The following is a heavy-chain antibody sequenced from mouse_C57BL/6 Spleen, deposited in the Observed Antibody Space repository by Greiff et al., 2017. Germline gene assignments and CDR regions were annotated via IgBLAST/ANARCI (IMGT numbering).Heavy chain of an antibody. CDR1: GYTFTSYW. D-gene: IGHD1-1*01. CDR3: ASSPYYYGGGWYFDV. V-gene: IGHV1-64*01. Sequence: QVQLQQPGAELVKPGASVKLSCKASGYTFTSYWMHWVKQRPGQGLEWIGMIHPNSGSTNYNEKFKSKATLTVDKSSSTAYMQLSSLTSEDSAVYYGASSPYYYGGGWYFDVWGTGTTVTVSS. CDR2: IHPNSGST. J-gene: IGHJ1*03.